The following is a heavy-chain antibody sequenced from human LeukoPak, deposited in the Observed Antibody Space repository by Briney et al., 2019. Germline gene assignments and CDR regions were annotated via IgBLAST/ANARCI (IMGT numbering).Heavy chain of an antibody. Sequence: QAGGSLRLSCAASGFTFSSYGMHWVRQAPGKGLEWVAFIRYDGSNKYYADSVKGRFTISRDNSKNTLYLQMNSLRAEDTAVYYCAKTRRLMVYHNWFDPWGQGTLVTVSS. V-gene: IGHV3-30*02. CDR1: GFTFSSYG. CDR2: IRYDGSNK. CDR3: AKTRRLMVYHNWFDP. D-gene: IGHD2-8*01. J-gene: IGHJ5*02.